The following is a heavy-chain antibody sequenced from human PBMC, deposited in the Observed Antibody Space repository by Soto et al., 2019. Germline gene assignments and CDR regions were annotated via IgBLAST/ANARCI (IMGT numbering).Heavy chain of an antibody. CDR2: IIPIFGIA. CDR1: GGTFSSYA. V-gene: IGHV1-69*01. CDR3: ARGTVFGVAGGHYYGMDV. J-gene: IGHJ6*02. Sequence: QVQLVQSGAEVKKPGSSVKVSCKASGGTFSSYAISWVRQAPGQGLEWMGGIIPIFGIADYAQKFQGRVMITADESTSTAYMELSSLRSEDTAVYYCARGTVFGVAGGHYYGMDVWGQGTTVTVSS. D-gene: IGHD3-3*01.